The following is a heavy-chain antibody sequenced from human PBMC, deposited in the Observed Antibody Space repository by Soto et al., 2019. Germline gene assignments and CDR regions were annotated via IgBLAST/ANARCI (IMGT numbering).Heavy chain of an antibody. V-gene: IGHV1-3*01. D-gene: IGHD2-2*02. CDR3: ARDLGLDCSSTSCYTHNWFDP. CDR2: INAGNGNT. Sequence: ASVKVSCKASGYTFTSYAMHWVRQAPGQRLEWMGWINAGNGNTKYSQKFQGRVTITRDTSASTAHMELSSLRSEDTAVYYCARDLGLDCSSTSCYTHNWFDPWGQGTLVTVSS. CDR1: GYTFTSYA. J-gene: IGHJ5*02.